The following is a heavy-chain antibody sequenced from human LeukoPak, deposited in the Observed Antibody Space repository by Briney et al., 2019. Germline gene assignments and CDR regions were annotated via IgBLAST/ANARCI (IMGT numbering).Heavy chain of an antibody. CDR3: AREKVTMVRGVIVYYFDY. Sequence: LPGGSLRLSCAASGFPVSSNYMSSVRQAPGKGLEWVSVIYSGGNTYYADSVKGQFTISRDNSKNTLYLQMNSLRAEDTAVYYCAREKVTMVRGVIVYYFDYWGQGTLVTVSS. V-gene: IGHV3-53*01. CDR2: IYSGGNT. CDR1: GFPVSSNY. J-gene: IGHJ4*02. D-gene: IGHD3-10*01.